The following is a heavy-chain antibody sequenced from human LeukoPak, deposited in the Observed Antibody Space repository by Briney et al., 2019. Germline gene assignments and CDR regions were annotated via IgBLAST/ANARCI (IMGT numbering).Heavy chain of an antibody. J-gene: IGHJ6*02. CDR2: ISYDGSNK. V-gene: IGHV3-30*04. CDR3: ARDQWLLPVVNYYYYGMDV. Sequence: GRSPRLSCAASGVTFSSYAMHWVRQAPGKGLERVAVISYDGSNKYYADSVKGRFTISRDNSKNTLYLQMNSLRAEDTAVYYCARDQWLLPVVNYYYYGMDVWGQGTTVTVSS. CDR1: GVTFSSYA. D-gene: IGHD3-22*01.